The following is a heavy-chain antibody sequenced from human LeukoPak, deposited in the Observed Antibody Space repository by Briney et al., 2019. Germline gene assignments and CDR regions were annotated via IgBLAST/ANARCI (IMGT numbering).Heavy chain of an antibody. CDR1: EFTFSYYW. V-gene: IGHV3-74*01. CDR2: MNSDGSST. J-gene: IGHJ4*02. CDR3: ARGFGCSGGNCSPRAFDY. Sequence: GGSLRLSCAASEFTFSYYWMHWVRQAPGKGPVWVSRMNSDGSSTSYADSVKGRFTISRDNARNTLYLQMNSLRAEDTAVYYCARGFGCSGGNCSPRAFDYWGQGTLVTASS. D-gene: IGHD2-15*01.